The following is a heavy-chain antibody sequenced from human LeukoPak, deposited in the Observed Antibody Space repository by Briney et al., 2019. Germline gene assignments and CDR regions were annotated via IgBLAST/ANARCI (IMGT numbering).Heavy chain of an antibody. CDR2: ISGSGSST. V-gene: IGHV3-23*01. CDR1: GFTFNSYA. D-gene: IGHD6-13*01. J-gene: IGHJ4*02. CDR3: AKSGSSSWQPLGY. Sequence: GGSLRLSCAASGFTFNSYAMSWVRQAPGKGLEWVSAISGSGSSTYYADSVKGRFTISRDNSKSTLYLQMNSLRAEDTAVYYCAKSGSSSWQPLGYWGQGTLVTVSS.